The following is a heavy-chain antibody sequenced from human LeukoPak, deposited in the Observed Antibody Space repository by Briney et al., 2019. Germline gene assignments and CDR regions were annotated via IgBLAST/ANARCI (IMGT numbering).Heavy chain of an antibody. CDR3: ARDCGYSGYWEGFFDY. CDR2: IKQDGSER. Sequence: GGSLRLSCAASGFTFTTYWMSWVRQAPGKGLEWVANIKQDGSERSYVDSVKGRFTVSRDNSKDTLYLQMNSLRAADSALYYCARDCGYSGYWEGFFDYWGQGTLVTVSS. CDR1: GFTFTTYW. J-gene: IGHJ4*02. D-gene: IGHD5-12*01. V-gene: IGHV3-7*01.